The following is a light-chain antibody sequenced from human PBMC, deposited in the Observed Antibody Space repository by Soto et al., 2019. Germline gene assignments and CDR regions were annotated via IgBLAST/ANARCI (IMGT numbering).Light chain of an antibody. J-gene: IGKJ4*01. V-gene: IGKV1-27*01. Sequence: DVQMTQSPSSLSAFVGDRVTITCRASQGIAPYLAWFQQNPGKVPKLLIYATSNLQSVVPSRFSGSGSGTAFTLPITILQTEDVATYYCQKYNSAPLTFGGGTKVEIK. CDR2: ATS. CDR3: QKYNSAPLT. CDR1: QGIAPY.